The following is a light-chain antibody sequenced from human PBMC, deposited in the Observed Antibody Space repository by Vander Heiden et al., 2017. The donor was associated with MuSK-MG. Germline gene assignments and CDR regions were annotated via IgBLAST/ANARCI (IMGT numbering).Light chain of an antibody. Sequence: EIGMTKFPSYLIVTPGGPASISCRSSQGLLHSNGYNYLDWYLPKPGQSPLLLIYLGSNRASGVRYSFSGCGSVIDFTLKISIVEAVDVCFYYCMQALQTPLTFGQGTKVEIK. CDR3: MQALQTPLT. J-gene: IGKJ1*01. V-gene: IGKV2-28*01. CDR1: QGLLHSNGYNY. CDR2: LGS.